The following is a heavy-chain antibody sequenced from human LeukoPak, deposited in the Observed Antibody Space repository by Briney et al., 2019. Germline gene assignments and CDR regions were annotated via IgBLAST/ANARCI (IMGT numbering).Heavy chain of an antibody. CDR1: GFTVSSNY. V-gene: IGHV3-66*01. J-gene: IGHJ4*02. CDR3: ARVGYGDYLYFDY. CDR2: IHSGGST. D-gene: IGHD4-17*01. Sequence: PGGLLRLSCAASGFTVSSNYMSWVRQAPGKGLEWVSVIHSGGSTYYADSVKGRFTISRDNSKNTLYLQMNSLRAEDTAVYYCARVGYGDYLYFDYWGQGTLVTVSS.